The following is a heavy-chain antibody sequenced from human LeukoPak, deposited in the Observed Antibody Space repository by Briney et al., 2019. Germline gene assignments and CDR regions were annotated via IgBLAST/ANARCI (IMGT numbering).Heavy chain of an antibody. V-gene: IGHV3-23*01. J-gene: IGHJ6*02. D-gene: IGHD2-2*01. CDR2: ISGSGGST. Sequence: PGGSLRLSCAASGFTFSSYAMSWVRQAPGKGLEWVSAISGSGGSTYYADSVKGRLTISRDNSKNTLYLQMNSLRAEDTAVYYCAKGGYCSSTSCSRDYYYYGMDVWGQGTTVTVSS. CDR1: GFTFSSYA. CDR3: AKGGYCSSTSCSRDYYYYGMDV.